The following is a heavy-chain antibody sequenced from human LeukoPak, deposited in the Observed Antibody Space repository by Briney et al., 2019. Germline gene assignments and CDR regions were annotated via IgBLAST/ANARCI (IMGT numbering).Heavy chain of an antibody. CDR2: ISSSSSSI. D-gene: IGHD2-21*02. J-gene: IGHJ3*02. CDR1: GFAFNIYS. CDR3: ARPKYCGGDCYHAFDI. V-gene: IGHV3-48*02. Sequence: GGSLRLSCAASGFAFNIYSMNWVRQAPRKGLEWVSYISSSSSSIKYADSVKGRFTISRDNAKNSVYLQMNSLTDEDTAVYYCARPKYCGGDCYHAFDIWGQGTMVTVSS.